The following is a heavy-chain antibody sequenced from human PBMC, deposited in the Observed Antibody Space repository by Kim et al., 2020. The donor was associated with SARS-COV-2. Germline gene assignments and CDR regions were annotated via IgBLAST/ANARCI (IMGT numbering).Heavy chain of an antibody. Sequence: GGSLRLSCAASGFTFSNYWMHWVRQAPGKGLEWVADIKSDESSTSYADSVKGRFTISRDNAKNTLYLQMNSLRAEDTAVYYCARDGRDSGSYSYFDYWGQGSLVTVSS. J-gene: IGHJ4*02. V-gene: IGHV3-74*01. CDR1: GFTFSNYW. CDR2: IKSDESST. D-gene: IGHD3-10*01. CDR3: ARDGRDSGSYSYFDY.